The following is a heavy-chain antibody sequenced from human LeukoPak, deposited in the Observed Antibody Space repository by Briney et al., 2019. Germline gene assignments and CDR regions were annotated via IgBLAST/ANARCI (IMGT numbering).Heavy chain of an antibody. J-gene: IGHJ4*02. CDR1: GFTFSSYI. CDR3: ARLVVGIPDY. CDR2: ISSSSSTI. V-gene: IGHV3-48*04. D-gene: IGHD3-22*01. Sequence: GGSMRLSCAASGFTFSSYIMNWVRQAPGKGLEWVSYISSSSSTIYYADSVKGRFTISRDNAKNSLYLQMDSLTAADTAVNYCARLVVGIPDYWGQGTLVTVSS.